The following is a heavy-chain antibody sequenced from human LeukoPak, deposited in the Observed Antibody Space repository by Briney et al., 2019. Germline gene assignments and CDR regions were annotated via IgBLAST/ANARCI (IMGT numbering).Heavy chain of an antibody. CDR2: ISSSSSYT. D-gene: IGHD6-19*01. J-gene: IGHJ5*02. CDR1: GFTFSDYY. Sequence: GGALRLSCAASGFTFSDYYMSWIRQAPGKGLEWVSYISSSSSYTNYADSVKGRFTISRDNAKNSLYLQMNSLRAEDTAVYYCARAYSSGWDNWFDPWGQGTLVTVSS. CDR3: ARAYSSGWDNWFDP. V-gene: IGHV3-11*06.